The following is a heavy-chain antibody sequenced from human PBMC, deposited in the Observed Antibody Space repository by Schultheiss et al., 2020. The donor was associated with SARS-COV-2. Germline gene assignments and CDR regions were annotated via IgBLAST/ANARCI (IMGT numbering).Heavy chain of an antibody. D-gene: IGHD6-13*01. V-gene: IGHV3-20*04. CDR2: INWNGGST. CDR3: ARDKSSSSWRCDFDY. CDR1: GFIFDDYG. Sequence: GGSLRLSCAASGFIFDDYGMSWVRQAPGKGLEWVSGINWNGGSTGYADSVKGRFTISRDNAKNSLYLQMNSLRAEDTALYYCARDKSSSSWRCDFDYWGQGTLVTVSS. J-gene: IGHJ4*02.